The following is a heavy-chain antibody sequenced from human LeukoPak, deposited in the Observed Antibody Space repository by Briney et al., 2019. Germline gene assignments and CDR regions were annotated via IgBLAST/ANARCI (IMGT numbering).Heavy chain of an antibody. Sequence: GGSLRLSCAASGFTFSSYAMHWVRQAPGKGLEWVAVIWFDGSNQYYADSVKGRFTISRDNSKNTLYLQMNSLRAEDTAVYYCAKDRYSSSYHFDYWGQGTLVTVSS. CDR1: GFTFSSYA. V-gene: IGHV3-30*02. CDR3: AKDRYSSSYHFDY. D-gene: IGHD6-13*01. CDR2: IWFDGSNQ. J-gene: IGHJ4*02.